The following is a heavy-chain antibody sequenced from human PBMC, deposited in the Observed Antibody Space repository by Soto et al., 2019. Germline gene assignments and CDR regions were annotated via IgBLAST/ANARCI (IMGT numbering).Heavy chain of an antibody. CDR2: IYYGGST. CDR3: ARDRSTYGGGGTGEVKENWFDP. Sequence: PSETLSLTCTVSGGSISSGDYYWSWIRQPPGKGLEWIGYIYYGGSTYYNPSLKSRVTISVDTSKNQVSLKLNSVTTADTAVYYCARDRSTYGGGGTGEVKENWFDPWGPGTLVTVSS. D-gene: IGHD2-8*01. CDR1: GGSISSGDYY. J-gene: IGHJ5*02. V-gene: IGHV4-30-4*02.